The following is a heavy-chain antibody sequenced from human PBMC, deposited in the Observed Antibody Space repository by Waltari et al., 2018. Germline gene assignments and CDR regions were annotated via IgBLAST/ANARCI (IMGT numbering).Heavy chain of an antibody. J-gene: IGHJ6*03. CDR3: ARAGAARDYYYYMDV. Sequence: QLQLQESGSGLVKPSQTLSLTCAVSGGSISSGGSSWSWIRQPPGKGLEWIGYIYHSGSTYYNPSLKSRVTISVDRSKNQFSLKLSSVTAADTAVYYCARAGAARDYYYYMDVWGKGTTVTVSS. D-gene: IGHD6-6*01. CDR1: GGSISSGGSS. V-gene: IGHV4-30-2*01. CDR2: IYHSGST.